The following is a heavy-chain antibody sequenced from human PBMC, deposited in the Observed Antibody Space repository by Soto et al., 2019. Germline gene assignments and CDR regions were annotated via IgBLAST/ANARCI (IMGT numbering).Heavy chain of an antibody. CDR2: ISAYNGNT. D-gene: IGHD6-19*01. V-gene: IGHV1-18*01. CDR3: ARDLAVGLVDY. Sequence: QVQLVQSGAEVKKPGASVKVSCKASGYTFTSYGISWVRQAPGQGLEWMGWISAYNGNTKSAQKLQGRVIMTTDTSTSTAYRELRSLRSDDTAVYYCARDLAVGLVDYWGQGTLVTVSS. CDR1: GYTFTSYG. J-gene: IGHJ4*02.